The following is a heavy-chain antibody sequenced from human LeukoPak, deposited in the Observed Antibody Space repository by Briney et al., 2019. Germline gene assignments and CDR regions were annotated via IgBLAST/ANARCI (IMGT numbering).Heavy chain of an antibody. CDR1: GHAFTNYY. CDR3: ARGYHYASGTYYPALDY. D-gene: IGHD3-10*01. V-gene: IGHV1-46*01. Sequence: GASVKVSCKASGHAFTNYYMHWVRQAPGQGLEWMGIINSGGSGTTYAQKFQGRLTLTRDTSSTTIYMELHSLRSEDTAVYYCARGYHYASGTYYPALDYWGQGTLVTVSS. J-gene: IGHJ4*02. CDR2: INSGGSGT.